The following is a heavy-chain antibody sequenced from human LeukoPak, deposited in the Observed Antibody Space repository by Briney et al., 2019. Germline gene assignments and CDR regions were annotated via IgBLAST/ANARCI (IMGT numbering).Heavy chain of an antibody. CDR3: ARHRDYDT. D-gene: IGHD3-16*01. J-gene: IGHJ4*01. V-gene: IGHV4-59*08. CDR1: GSSINNNL. CDR2: IYSTGSA. Sequence: PSETLSLTCTVSGSSINNNLWTWIRQPPGKGLEWIGHIYSTGSANYNPSLKSRVLISGDTSKNQISLKLTSVTAADTAVYFCARHRDYDTWGHGTLVTVSS.